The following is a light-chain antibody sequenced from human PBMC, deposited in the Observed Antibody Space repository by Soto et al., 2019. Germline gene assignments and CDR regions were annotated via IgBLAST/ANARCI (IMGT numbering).Light chain of an antibody. Sequence: DIVMTQSPLCLPVTPGEPASISCRSSQSLLHSNGYNYLDWYLQKPGQSPQLLIYLGSNRASGDPDSFSGCVSGTDFTLKISRVDAEDVGVYYCMQALRTPITFGQGTRLEIK. CDR2: LGS. CDR1: QSLLHSNGYNY. V-gene: IGKV2-28*01. CDR3: MQALRTPIT. J-gene: IGKJ5*01.